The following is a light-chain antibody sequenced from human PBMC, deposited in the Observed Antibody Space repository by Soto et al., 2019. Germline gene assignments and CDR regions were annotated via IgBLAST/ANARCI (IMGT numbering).Light chain of an antibody. CDR3: ASFTTSSTRV. Sequence: QSALTQPASVSGSPGQSITVSCTGTSSDIGTYNYVSWYQQHPGKAPKVIIYEVNNRPSGVSNRFSGSKSGNTASLTISGLPAEDEADYYCASFTTSSTRVFGTGTKLTVL. V-gene: IGLV2-14*01. CDR2: EVN. J-gene: IGLJ1*01. CDR1: SSDIGTYNY.